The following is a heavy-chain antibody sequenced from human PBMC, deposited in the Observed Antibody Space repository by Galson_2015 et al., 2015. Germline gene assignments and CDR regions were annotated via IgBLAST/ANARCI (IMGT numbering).Heavy chain of an antibody. Sequence: SLRLSCAASGFTFISYDMSWVRQAPGKGLEWVSTISGSGGSSFYADSVKGRFTISRDNSKNTPYLQMNGLRAEDTAVYYCAKDLIAVAGPDAFDIWGQGTMVTVSS. J-gene: IGHJ3*02. D-gene: IGHD6-19*01. CDR2: ISGSGGSS. CDR1: GFTFISYD. V-gene: IGHV3-23*01. CDR3: AKDLIAVAGPDAFDI.